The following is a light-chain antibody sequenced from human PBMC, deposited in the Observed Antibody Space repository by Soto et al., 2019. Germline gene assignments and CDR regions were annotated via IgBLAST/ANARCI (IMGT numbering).Light chain of an antibody. CDR2: EVN. V-gene: IGLV2-8*01. Sequence: QSVLTQPPSASGSPGQSVTISCTGSSSDVGGYNYVSWYQQHPGKAPKLMIYEVNKRPSGVPDRFSGSKSVNTASLTVSGLQAEDEADYYCSSYAGTNHLVFGGGTKLTVL. CDR1: SSDVGGYNY. J-gene: IGLJ2*01. CDR3: SSYAGTNHLV.